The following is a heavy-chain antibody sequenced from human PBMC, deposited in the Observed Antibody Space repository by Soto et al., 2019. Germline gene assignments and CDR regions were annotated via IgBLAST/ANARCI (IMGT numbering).Heavy chain of an antibody. CDR1: GFTFSSYS. J-gene: IGHJ5*02. CDR2: ISSSSSTI. CDR3: ARHPERIAEIGWFDP. V-gene: IGHV3-48*01. Sequence: EVQLVESGGGLVQPGGSLRLSCAASGFTFSSYSMNWVCQAAGKGLEWGSYISSSSSTIYYSDSVKGRFTISRDNAKNSLYLQMHSLRAEDTAVYYCARHPERIAEIGWFDPWGQGTLVTVSP. D-gene: IGHD6-13*01.